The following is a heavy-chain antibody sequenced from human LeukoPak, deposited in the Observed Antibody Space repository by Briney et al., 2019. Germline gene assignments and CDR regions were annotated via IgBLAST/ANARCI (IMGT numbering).Heavy chain of an antibody. CDR1: GYSFTSYW. D-gene: IGHD4-17*01. CDR3: ARVPATVTTVGAFDI. CDR2: IYPGDSDT. J-gene: IGHJ3*02. V-gene: IGHV5-51*01. Sequence: GESLKISCKGSGYSFTSYWIGWVRQRPGKGLEWMGIIYPGDSDTRYSPSFQGQVTISADKSISTAYLQWSSLKASDTAMYYCARVPATVTTVGAFDIWGQGTMVTVSS.